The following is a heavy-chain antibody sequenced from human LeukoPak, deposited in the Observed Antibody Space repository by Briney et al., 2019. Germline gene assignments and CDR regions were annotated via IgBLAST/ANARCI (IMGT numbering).Heavy chain of an antibody. CDR3: ARGVPAVDY. CDR2: IRYDGSKG. V-gene: IGHV3-30*02. CDR1: GFTFSTYG. J-gene: IGHJ4*02. Sequence: GSLRLSCAVSGFTFSTYGMHWVRQAPGKGLEWVSFIRYDGSKGYYADSVKGRFTISRDNAKNSLYLQMNSLRAEDTAVYYCARGVPAVDYWGQGTLVTVSS.